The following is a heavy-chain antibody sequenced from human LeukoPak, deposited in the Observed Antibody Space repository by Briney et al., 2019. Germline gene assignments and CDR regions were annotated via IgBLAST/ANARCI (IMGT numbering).Heavy chain of an antibody. Sequence: GGSLRLSCAASGFPFSSYWMHWVRQAPGKGPVWVSRIKTDGSITDYADFVKGRFTISRDNAKNTLYLQMNSLRAEDTAVYYCARGRGYSYGWIGEKLLDYWGQGTLVTVSS. CDR3: ARGRGYSYGWIGEKLLDY. V-gene: IGHV3-74*01. D-gene: IGHD5-18*01. CDR1: GFPFSSYW. CDR2: IKTDGSIT. J-gene: IGHJ4*02.